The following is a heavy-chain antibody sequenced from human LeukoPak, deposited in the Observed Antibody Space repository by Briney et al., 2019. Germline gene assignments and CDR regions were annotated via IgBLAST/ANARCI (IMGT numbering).Heavy chain of an antibody. D-gene: IGHD2-2*01. CDR2: IYYSGST. Sequence: PSETLSLTCTVSGGSISSYYWSWIRQPPGKGLEWIGYIYYSGSTNYNPSLKSRVTISVDTSKNQFSLKLSFVTAADTAVYYCARAAYCSSTSCYDAFYYYMDVWGKGTTVTVSS. CDR1: GGSISSYY. V-gene: IGHV4-59*01. J-gene: IGHJ6*03. CDR3: ARAAYCSSTSCYDAFYYYMDV.